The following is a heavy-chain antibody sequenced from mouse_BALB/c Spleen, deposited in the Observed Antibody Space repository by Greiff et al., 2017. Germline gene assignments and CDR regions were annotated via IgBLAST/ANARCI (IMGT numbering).Heavy chain of an antibody. V-gene: IGHV1-80*01. CDR3: ARSGGDGYSFAY. J-gene: IGHJ3*01. Sequence: QGQLQQSGAELVRPGSSVKISCKASGYAFSSYWMNWVKQRPGQGLEWIGQIYPGDGDTNYNGKFKGKATLTADKSSSTAYMQLSSLTSEDSAVYFCARSGGDGYSFAYWGQGTLVTVSA. CDR2: IYPGDGDT. D-gene: IGHD2-3*01. CDR1: GYAFSSYW.